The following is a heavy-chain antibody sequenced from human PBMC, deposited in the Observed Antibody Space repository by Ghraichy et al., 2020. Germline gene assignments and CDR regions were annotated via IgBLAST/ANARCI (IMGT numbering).Heavy chain of an antibody. D-gene: IGHD4-17*01. V-gene: IGHV4-59*08. CDR2: IYYSGSS. Sequence: SQTLSLTCTVSGGSIRFYYWSWIRQPPGKGLEWIGYIYYSGSSNYNPSLRSRVTMSVDTSNNHFSLKLSSVTAADTAVYYCARLSTTVTTSHVSFDVCGQGTMVTVSS. CDR1: GGSIRFYY. CDR3: ARLSTTVTTSHVSFDV. J-gene: IGHJ3*01.